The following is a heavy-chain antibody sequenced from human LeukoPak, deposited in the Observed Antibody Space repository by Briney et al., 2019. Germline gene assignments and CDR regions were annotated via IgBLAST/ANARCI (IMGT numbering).Heavy chain of an antibody. Sequence: GRSLRLSCAASGFTFSSYAMHWVRQAPGKGLEWVAVISYDGSNKYYADSVKGQFTISRDNSKNTLYLQMNSLRAEDTAVYYCAKDRLPGTPLVYGMDVWGQGTTVTVSS. D-gene: IGHD6-13*01. V-gene: IGHV3-30-3*01. CDR2: ISYDGSNK. CDR3: AKDRLPGTPLVYGMDV. J-gene: IGHJ6*02. CDR1: GFTFSSYA.